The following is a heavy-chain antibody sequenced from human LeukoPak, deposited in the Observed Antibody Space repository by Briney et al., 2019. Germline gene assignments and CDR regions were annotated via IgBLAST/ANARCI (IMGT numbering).Heavy chain of an antibody. Sequence: GGSLRLSCVASGFTFTTYAMTWVRQAPGKGLEWVSVISSSGHSTHFADSVKGRFTISRDNSKNTVYLQMKGLKTEDTGVYYCAREGSIVARTDYWGQGALVIVSS. CDR3: AREGSIVARTDY. J-gene: IGHJ4*02. CDR1: GFTFTTYA. CDR2: ISSSGHST. D-gene: IGHD2-15*01. V-gene: IGHV3-23*01.